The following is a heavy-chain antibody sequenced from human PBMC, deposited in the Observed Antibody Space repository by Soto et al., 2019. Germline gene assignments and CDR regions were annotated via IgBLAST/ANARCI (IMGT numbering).Heavy chain of an antibody. CDR3: ARDDAYSSSSGVAFDI. CDR1: GFTFRSYA. Sequence: PGGSLRLSCAASGFTFRSYAMHWVRQAPGKGLEWVAIISYDGSNKYYADSVKGRFTISRDNSKNTLYLQMNSLRAEDTAVYYCARDDAYSSSSGVAFDIWGQGTMVTVSS. V-gene: IGHV3-30-3*01. CDR2: ISYDGSNK. D-gene: IGHD6-6*01. J-gene: IGHJ3*02.